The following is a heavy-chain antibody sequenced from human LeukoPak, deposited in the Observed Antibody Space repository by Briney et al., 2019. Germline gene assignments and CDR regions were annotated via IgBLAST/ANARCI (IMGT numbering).Heavy chain of an antibody. V-gene: IGHV3-30*04. J-gene: IGHJ4*02. D-gene: IGHD4-17*01. CDR3: ARGTYYGDYTFDY. CDR2: ISYDGSNK. Sequence: GGSLRLSCAASGFTFSSYAMHWVRQAPGKGLEWVAVISYDGSNKYYADSVKGRFTISRDNSKNTLYLQMNSLRAEDTAVYYCARGTYYGDYTFDYWGQGTLVTVSS. CDR1: GFTFSSYA.